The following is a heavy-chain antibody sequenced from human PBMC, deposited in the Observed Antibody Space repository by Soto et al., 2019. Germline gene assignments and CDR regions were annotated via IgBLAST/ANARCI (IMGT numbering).Heavy chain of an antibody. J-gene: IGHJ3*02. V-gene: IGHV5-51*01. D-gene: IGHD3-22*01. CDR3: ARRFYYDSYGSFDI. CDR1: GYSFTTYW. Sequence: GESLKISCKGSGYSFTTYWIGWVRQMPGKGLECMGIIYPGDSDTRYSPSFQGQVTISADKSISTAYLQWNSLKASDTAMYYCARRFYYDSYGSFDIWGQGTMVTVSS. CDR2: IYPGDSDT.